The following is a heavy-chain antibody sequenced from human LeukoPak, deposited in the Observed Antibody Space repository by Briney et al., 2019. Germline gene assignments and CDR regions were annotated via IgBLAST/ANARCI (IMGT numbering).Heavy chain of an antibody. V-gene: IGHV3-7*01. CDR3: ARDSSLRYYFDY. CDR1: GFTFSSYA. Sequence: GGSLRLSCAVSGFTFSSYAMSWVRQAPGKGLEWVANIKQDGSEKYYVDSVKGRLTISRDNAKNSLYLQMNSLRAEDTAVYYCARDSSLRYYFDYWGQGTLVTVSS. J-gene: IGHJ4*02. D-gene: IGHD2-2*01. CDR2: IKQDGSEK.